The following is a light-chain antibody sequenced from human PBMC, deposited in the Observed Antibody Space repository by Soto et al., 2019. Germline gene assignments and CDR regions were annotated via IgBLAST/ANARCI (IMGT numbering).Light chain of an antibody. CDR3: QHSYTTPPWT. V-gene: IGKV1-39*01. J-gene: IGKJ1*01. CDR1: QGISSY. Sequence: IELTQSPSSLSPSVGDRVTITCRASQGISSYLAWYQQKPGKAPNLLISAASNLQSGVPSRFTGGGSGTDLTLTISSLQPEDFANYYCQHSYTTPPWTFGQGTKVDI. CDR2: AAS.